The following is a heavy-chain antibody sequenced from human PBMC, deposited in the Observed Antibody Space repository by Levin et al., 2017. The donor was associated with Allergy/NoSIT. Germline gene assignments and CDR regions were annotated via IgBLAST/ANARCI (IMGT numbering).Heavy chain of an antibody. V-gene: IGHV2-26*01. CDR2: IFSNDEK. Sequence: SGPTLVKPTETLTLTCTVSGFSLSNARMGVSWIRQPPGKALEWLAHIFSNDEKSYSTSLKSRLTISKDTSKSQVVLTMTNMDPVDTATYYCARIADSSSWQYYFDYWGQGTLVTVSS. CDR3: ARIADSSSWQYYFDY. D-gene: IGHD6-13*01. J-gene: IGHJ4*02. CDR1: GFSLSNARMG.